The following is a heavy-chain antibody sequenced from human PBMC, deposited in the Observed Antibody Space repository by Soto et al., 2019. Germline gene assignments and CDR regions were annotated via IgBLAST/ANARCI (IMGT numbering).Heavy chain of an antibody. Sequence: ESGGGVVQPGRSLRLSCAASGFTFSSYGMHWVRQAPGKGLEWVAVISYDGSNKYYADSVKGRFTISRDNSKNTLYLQMNSLRAEDTAVYYCAKDRYDFWSGYPQPVDYWGQGTLVTVSS. CDR1: GFTFSSYG. V-gene: IGHV3-30*18. J-gene: IGHJ4*02. D-gene: IGHD3-3*01. CDR2: ISYDGSNK. CDR3: AKDRYDFWSGYPQPVDY.